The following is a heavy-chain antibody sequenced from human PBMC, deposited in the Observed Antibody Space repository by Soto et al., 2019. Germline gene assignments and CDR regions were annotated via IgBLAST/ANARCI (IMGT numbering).Heavy chain of an antibody. CDR2: IYPGDSDT. V-gene: IGHV5-51*01. Sequence: GESLKISCKGSGYSFTSYWIGWVRQMPGKGLEWMGIIYPGDSDTRYSPSFQGQVTISADKSISTAYLQWSSLKASDTAMYYCATSRSGIAAAGMGHYYYGMDVWGQGTTVTVSS. CDR1: GYSFTSYW. CDR3: ATSRSGIAAAGMGHYYYGMDV. D-gene: IGHD6-13*01. J-gene: IGHJ6*02.